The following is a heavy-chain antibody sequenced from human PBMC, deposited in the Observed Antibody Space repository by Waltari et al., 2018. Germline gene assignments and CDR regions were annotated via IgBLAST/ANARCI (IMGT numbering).Heavy chain of an antibody. CDR1: GYTFTGYY. CDR2: INPNSGGT. V-gene: IGHV1-2*02. Sequence: QVQLVQSGAEVKKTGASVKVSCKASGYTFTGYYMHWVRQAAGQGLEWMGWINPNSGGTNYAQKFQGRVTMTRDTSISTAYMELSRLRSDDTAVYYCARGDIVVVPAAKNFDYWGQGTLVTVSS. J-gene: IGHJ4*02. CDR3: ARGDIVVVPAAKNFDY. D-gene: IGHD2-2*01.